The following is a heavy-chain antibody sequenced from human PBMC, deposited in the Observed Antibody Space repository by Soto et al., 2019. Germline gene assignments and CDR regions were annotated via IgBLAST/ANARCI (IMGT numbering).Heavy chain of an antibody. CDR3: ARGPPIVGNTTPLDS. CDR1: GGSITNSNW. J-gene: IGHJ4*02. D-gene: IGHD1-26*01. V-gene: IGHV4-4*02. Sequence: SETLSLTCTVSGGSITNSNWWSWVRLPPAKGLEWIGDIYHAGSTKYNPSLERRVTMSVDTSNNQFALTLTSVTAADTAVYFCARGPPIVGNTTPLDSWGQGTLVTVS. CDR2: IYHAGST.